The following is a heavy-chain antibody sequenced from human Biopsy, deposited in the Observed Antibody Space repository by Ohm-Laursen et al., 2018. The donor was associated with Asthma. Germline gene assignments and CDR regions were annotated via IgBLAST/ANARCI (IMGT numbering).Heavy chain of an antibody. D-gene: IGHD3-9*01. CDR3: ARTYYDFLTGQVNNAFAL. J-gene: IGHJ3*01. CDR1: GYTFIHFA. Sequence: ASVKVSCKASGYTFIHFAIHWVRQAPGQRLEWMGWINAGDGNTKYSQKFQGRVTITRDTSASTAYMDLRSLRSEDTAMYYCARTYYDFLTGQVNNAFALWGQGKWSPSLQ. V-gene: IGHV1-3*01. CDR2: INAGDGNT.